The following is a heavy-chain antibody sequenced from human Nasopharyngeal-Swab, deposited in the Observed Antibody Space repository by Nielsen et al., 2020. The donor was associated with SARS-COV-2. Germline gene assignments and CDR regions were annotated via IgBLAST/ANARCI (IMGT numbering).Heavy chain of an antibody. D-gene: IGHD6-13*01. CDR2: IYYSGST. V-gene: IGHV4-39*01. CDR1: GGSISSYY. Sequence: SETLSLTCTVSGGSISSYYWGWIRQPPGKGLEWIGSIYYSGSTYYNPSLKSRVTISVDTSKNQFSLKLSSVTAADTAVYYCGLSSSLGDYYYYYGMDVWGQGTTVTVSS. J-gene: IGHJ6*02. CDR3: GLSSSLGDYYYYYGMDV.